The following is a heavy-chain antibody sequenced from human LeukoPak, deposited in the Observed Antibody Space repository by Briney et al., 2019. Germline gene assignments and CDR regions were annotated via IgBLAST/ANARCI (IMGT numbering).Heavy chain of an antibody. D-gene: IGHD3-22*01. V-gene: IGHV1-3*01. CDR1: GYTFTSYA. CDR3: ARDLTSIRPEYYYDSSGYSPFDY. CDR2: INAGNGNT. J-gene: IGHJ4*02. Sequence: ASVKVSCKASGYTFTSYAMHWVRQAPGQRLEWMGWINAGNGNTKYSQKFQGRVTITRDTSASTAYMELSSLRSEDTAVYYCARDLTSIRPEYYYDSSGYSPFDYWGQGTLVTVSS.